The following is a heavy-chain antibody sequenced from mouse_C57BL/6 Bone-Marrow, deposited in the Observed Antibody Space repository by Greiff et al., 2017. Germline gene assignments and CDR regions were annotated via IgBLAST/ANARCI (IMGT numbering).Heavy chain of an antibody. V-gene: IGHV1-85*01. D-gene: IGHD1-1*01. Sequence: VQLQQSGPELVKPGASVKLSCKASGYTFTSYDINWVKQRPGQGLEWIGWIYPRDGSTKYTEKFKGKDTVTVDTSSSTSYMELHSLTSEDSAVYCCARRAVVPYYYAMDYWGQGTSVTVSS. CDR3: ARRAVVPYYYAMDY. CDR1: GYTFTSYD. CDR2: IYPRDGST. J-gene: IGHJ4*01.